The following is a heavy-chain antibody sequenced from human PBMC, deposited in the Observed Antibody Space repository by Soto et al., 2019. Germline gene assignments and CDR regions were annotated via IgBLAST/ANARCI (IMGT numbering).Heavy chain of an antibody. V-gene: IGHV4-59*01. CDR2: IYYSGST. CDR3: ARDRADIVPTGFDY. J-gene: IGHJ4*02. CDR1: GGSISSYY. D-gene: IGHD5-12*01. Sequence: PSETLSLTCTVSGGSISSYYWSWIRQPPGKGLEWIGYIYYSGSTNYNPSLKSRVTISVDTSKNQFSLKLSSVTAAGTAVYYCARDRADIVPTGFDYWGQGTLVTVSS.